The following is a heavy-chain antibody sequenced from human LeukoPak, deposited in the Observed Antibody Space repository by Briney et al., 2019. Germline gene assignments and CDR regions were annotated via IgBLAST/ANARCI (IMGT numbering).Heavy chain of an antibody. D-gene: IGHD6-6*01. CDR1: GGTFSSYA. CDR2: IIPIFGTA. V-gene: IGHV1-69*01. J-gene: IGHJ4*02. CDR3: ASRDSSSSWIFDY. Sequence: GSSVKVSCKASGGTFSSYAISWVRQAPGQGLEWIGGIIPIFGTANYAQKFQGRDTITADESTSTAYMELSSLRSEDTAVYYCASRDSSSSWIFDYWGQGTLVTVSS.